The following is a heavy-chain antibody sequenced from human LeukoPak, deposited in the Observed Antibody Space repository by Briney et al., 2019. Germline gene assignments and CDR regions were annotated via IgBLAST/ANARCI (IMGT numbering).Heavy chain of an antibody. CDR1: GFTFSSYS. J-gene: IGHJ3*02. CDR3: ARSEGYCSGGSCYVDAFDI. CDR2: ISSSSRYI. D-gene: IGHD2-15*01. V-gene: IGHV3-21*01. Sequence: NPGGSLRLSCAASGFTFSSYSMNWVRQAPGKGLEWVSSISSSSRYIYYADSVKGRFTISRDNAKNSLYLQMNSLRAEDTAVYYCARSEGYCSGGSCYVDAFDIWGQGTMVTVSS.